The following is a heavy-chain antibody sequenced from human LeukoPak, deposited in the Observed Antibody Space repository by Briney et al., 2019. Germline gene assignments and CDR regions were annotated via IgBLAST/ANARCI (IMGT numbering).Heavy chain of an antibody. V-gene: IGHV3-53*01. D-gene: IGHD1-26*01. CDR3: ARDSSGPSY. J-gene: IGHJ4*01. Sequence: PGGSLRLSCAASGFLVSNYYMSWVRQAPGEGLEWVSVIYSGGGTYYADSVKGRFTISRDNSKNTLYLQMNSLRAEDTAVYFCARDSSGPSYWGQGTLVTVSS. CDR2: IYSGGGT. CDR1: GFLVSNYY.